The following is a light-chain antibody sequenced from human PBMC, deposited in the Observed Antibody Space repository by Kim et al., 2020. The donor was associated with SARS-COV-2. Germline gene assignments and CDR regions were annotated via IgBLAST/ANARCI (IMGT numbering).Light chain of an antibody. CDR2: GAS. V-gene: IGKV3-15*01. CDR3: LQYNNWPPFSS. Sequence: PGKTATPACMASQSVRSNLSWHQQKPGRAPRLLISGASTRATGSPAGFSGSGSGTEFNLTISSLESEDFAVYYCLQYNNWPPFSSFGPRNQVDS. J-gene: IGKJ3*01. CDR1: QSVRSN.